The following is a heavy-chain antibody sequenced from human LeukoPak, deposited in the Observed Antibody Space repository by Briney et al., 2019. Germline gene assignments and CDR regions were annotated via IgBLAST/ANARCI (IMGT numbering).Heavy chain of an antibody. CDR3: ARVSGSSWYIY. D-gene: IGHD6-13*01. CDR2: IYYSGST. J-gene: IGHJ4*02. Sequence: SETLSLTCTVSGGSISGYYWSWIRQPPGKGLEWIGYIYYSGSTNYNPSLKSRVTISVDTSKNQFSLKLSSVTAADTAVYYCARVSGSSWYIYWGQGTLVTVSS. CDR1: GGSISGYY. V-gene: IGHV4-59*01.